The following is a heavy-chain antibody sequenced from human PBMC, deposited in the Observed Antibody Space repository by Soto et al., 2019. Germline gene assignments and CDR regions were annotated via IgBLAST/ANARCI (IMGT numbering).Heavy chain of an antibody. V-gene: IGHV3-53*02. D-gene: IGHD1-26*01. Sequence: EVQLVETGGGLIQPGGSLRLSCAASGFTVSSNYMSWVRQAPGKGLEWVSVIYSGGSTYYADSVKGRFTISRDNSKNTLYFQRNSLRAEEPACYSGGGEAGGGQVGATSTYYYGMAFGGKGTTVP. CDR1: GFTVSSNY. CDR2: IYSGGST. CDR3: GGEAGGGQVGATSTYYYGMAF. J-gene: IGHJ6*04.